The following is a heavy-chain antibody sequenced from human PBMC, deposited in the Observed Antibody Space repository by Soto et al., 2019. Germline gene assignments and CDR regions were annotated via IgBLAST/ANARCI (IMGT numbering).Heavy chain of an antibody. CDR2: IYPGDSDT. CDR1: GYSFAGYW. Sequence: PGESLKISCNGSGYSFAGYWICWVRQMPGKGLDWMGVIYPGDSDTRYSPSFHGQVTIPADKSISTAYLQWSSLKASDTAMYFCARLPGVRGVFDGFNVWGQGTMVTVSS. D-gene: IGHD3-10*01. V-gene: IGHV5-51*01. CDR3: ARLPGVRGVFDGFNV. J-gene: IGHJ3*01.